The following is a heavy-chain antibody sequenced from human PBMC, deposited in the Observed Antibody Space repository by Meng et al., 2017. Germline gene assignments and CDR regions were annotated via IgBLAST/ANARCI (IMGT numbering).Heavy chain of an antibody. CDR1: GGSISSSSYY. J-gene: IGHJ6*02. CDR3: ARGFYYYGSGSYAVSHYYYGMDV. D-gene: IGHD3-10*01. Sequence: GSLRLSCTVSGGSISSSSYYWGWIRQPPGKGLEWIGSIYYSGSTYYNPSLKSRVTISVDTSKNQFSLKLSSVTAADTAVYYCARGFYYYGSGSYAVSHYYYGMDVWGQGTTVTVSS. V-gene: IGHV4-39*07. CDR2: IYYSGST.